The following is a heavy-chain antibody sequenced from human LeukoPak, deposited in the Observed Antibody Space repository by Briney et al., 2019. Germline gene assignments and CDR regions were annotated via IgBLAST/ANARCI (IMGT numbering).Heavy chain of an antibody. CDR2: INHSGST. D-gene: IGHD3-22*01. CDR1: GGSFSDYY. V-gene: IGHV4-34*01. J-gene: IGHJ4*02. CDR3: ARPRGGDSSGYYSGDFDY. Sequence: PSETLPLTCAVYGGSFSDYYWSWIRQPPGKGLEWIGEINHSGSTNYNPSLKSRVTISVDTSKNQFSLKLSSVTAADTAVYYCARPRGGDSSGYYSGDFDYWGQGTLVTVSS.